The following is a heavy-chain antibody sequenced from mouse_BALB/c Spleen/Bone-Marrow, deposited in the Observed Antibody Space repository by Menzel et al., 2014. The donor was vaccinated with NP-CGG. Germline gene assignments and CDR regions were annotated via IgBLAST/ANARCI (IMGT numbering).Heavy chain of an antibody. V-gene: IGHV2-6-5*01. CDR3: AKLSTMITTFAY. D-gene: IGHD2-4*01. CDR1: GFSLTDSG. CDR2: IWGGGST. J-gene: IGHJ3*01. Sequence: VKVVESGPGLVAPSQSLSITCTVSGFSLTDSGVSWIRQPPGKGLEWLGIIWGGGSTYYNSDFKSRVNISKDNSKSQVFLKLNSLQTEDTAMYYCAKLSTMITTFAYWGQGTLVTVSA.